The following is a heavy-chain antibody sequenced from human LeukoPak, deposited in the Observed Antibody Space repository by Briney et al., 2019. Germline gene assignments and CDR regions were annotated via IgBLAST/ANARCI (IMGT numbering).Heavy chain of an antibody. CDR3: ARPRGNVEMATIPFDY. V-gene: IGHV3-7*01. CDR2: MSEDGNEI. J-gene: IGHJ4*02. D-gene: IGHD5-24*01. Sequence: GGSLRLSCTVSGFIFSDFSMSWVRQAPGKGLEWVAKMSEDGNEIFYVDSVKGRFTISRDNTKKSLYLQLNSLRPEDSAVYYCARPRGNVEMATIPFDYWGQGTLVTVSS. CDR1: GFIFSDFS.